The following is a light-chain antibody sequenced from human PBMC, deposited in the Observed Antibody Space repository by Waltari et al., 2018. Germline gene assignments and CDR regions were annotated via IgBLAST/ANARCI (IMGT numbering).Light chain of an antibody. CDR3: NSYAGSSSWV. J-gene: IGLJ3*02. CDR2: DVS. V-gene: IGLV2-14*01. Sequence: QSALTQPASVSGSPGQSITISCTGTSSDVGFYNYVSWYQQHPGKAPKLIIYDVSERPSGVCERSSGSKSGNTASLTISGLQDEDESDYYCNSYAGSSSWVFGGGTKLTVL. CDR1: SSDVGFYNY.